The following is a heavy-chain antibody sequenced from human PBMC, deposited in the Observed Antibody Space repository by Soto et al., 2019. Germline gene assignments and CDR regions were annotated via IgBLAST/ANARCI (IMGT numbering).Heavy chain of an antibody. J-gene: IGHJ6*02. CDR3: ARGGGYYPYYYYGMDV. CDR2: IYSGGST. Sequence: EVQLVESGGGLVQPGGSLRLSCAASGFTVSSNYMSWVRQAPGKGLEWVSVIYSGGSTYYADSVKGRFTISRDNSKNTLFLQMNSLRAEDTAVYYCARGGGYYPYYYYGMDVWGQGTTVTVSS. CDR1: GFTVSSNY. D-gene: IGHD3-22*01. V-gene: IGHV3-66*01.